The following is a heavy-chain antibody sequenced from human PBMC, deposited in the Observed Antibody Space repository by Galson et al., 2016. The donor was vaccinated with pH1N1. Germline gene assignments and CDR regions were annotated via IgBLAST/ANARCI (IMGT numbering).Heavy chain of an antibody. D-gene: IGHD5-12*01. J-gene: IGHJ4*02. V-gene: IGHV5-51*03. CDR3: ARPTGGYRHAGYFDY. CDR1: GYIFTTYW. CDR2: ISPGDSDI. Sequence: QSGAEVKKPGESLKISCKGSGYIFTTYWIGWVRQKPGKGLEWMGIISPGDSDIRYSPSFQGQVTISVDKSISTAYLQWSSLKASDTATYYCARPTGGYRHAGYFDYWGQGTLVTVSS.